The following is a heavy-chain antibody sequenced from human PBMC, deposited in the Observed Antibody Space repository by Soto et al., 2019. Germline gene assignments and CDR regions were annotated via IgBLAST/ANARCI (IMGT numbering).Heavy chain of an antibody. D-gene: IGHD3-10*01. V-gene: IGHV1-18*01. Sequence: ASVKVSCKASGYTFTSYGISWVRQAPGQGLEWMGWISAYNGNTNYAQKLQGRVTMTTDTSTSTAYMELRSLRSDDTAVYYCARAGGPWFGVEAGYYYYYMDVWGKGTMVTVSS. J-gene: IGHJ6*03. CDR3: ARAGGPWFGVEAGYYYYYMDV. CDR1: GYTFTSYG. CDR2: ISAYNGNT.